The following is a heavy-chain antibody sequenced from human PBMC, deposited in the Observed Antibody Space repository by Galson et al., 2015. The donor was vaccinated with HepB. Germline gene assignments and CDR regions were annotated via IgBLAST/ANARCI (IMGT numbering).Heavy chain of an antibody. V-gene: IGHV3-73*01. J-gene: IGHJ6*02. Sequence: SLRLSCAASGFTFSGSAMHWVRQASGKGLGWVGRIRSKANSYATAYAASVKGRLTISRDNSKNTAYLQMNSLKTEDTAVYDCTSGVDEPYSGYDEDYYYGMGVWGQGTTVTVSS. D-gene: IGHD5-12*01. CDR2: IRSKANSYAT. CDR1: GFTFSGSA. CDR3: TSGVDEPYSGYDEDYYYGMGV.